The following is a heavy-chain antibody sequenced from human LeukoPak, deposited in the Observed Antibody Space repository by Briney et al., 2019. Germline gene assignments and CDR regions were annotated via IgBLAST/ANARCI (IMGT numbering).Heavy chain of an antibody. CDR3: ARVRQDFWSGYYCDY. CDR2: ISAYNGNT. V-gene: IGHV1-18*01. CDR1: GYTFTSYG. Sequence: GASVKVSCKASGYTFTSYGISWARQAPGQGLEWMGWISAYNGNTNYAQKLQGRVTMTTDTSTSTAYMELRSLRSDDTAVYYCARVRQDFWSGYYCDYWGQGTLVTVSS. J-gene: IGHJ4*02. D-gene: IGHD3-3*01.